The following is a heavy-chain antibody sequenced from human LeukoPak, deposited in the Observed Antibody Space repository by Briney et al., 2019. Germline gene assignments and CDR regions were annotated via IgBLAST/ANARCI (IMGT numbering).Heavy chain of an antibody. J-gene: IGHJ4*02. CDR2: ISPNVGAT. CDR3: ACLPAAIPFDY. CDR1: GFTFSSYA. Sequence: GASLRLSCAASGFTFSSYAMTWVRQAPGKGLEWVSTISPNVGATYYADSVKGRFTISRDNSKNTLYLQMDSLRAEDTAVYYCACLPAAIPFDYWDQGTLVTVSS. V-gene: IGHV3-23*01. D-gene: IGHD2-2*02.